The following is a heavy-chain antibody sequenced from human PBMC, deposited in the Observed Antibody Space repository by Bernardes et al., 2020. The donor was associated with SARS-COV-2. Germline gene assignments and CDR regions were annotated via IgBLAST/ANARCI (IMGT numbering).Heavy chain of an antibody. D-gene: IGHD3-10*01. CDR1: GLSFSTYS. CDR3: ARPRGSGNVFGSYYYGMDI. J-gene: IGHJ6*02. V-gene: IGHV3-21*06. CDR2: ISSISSYT. Sequence: GGSLRLSCSASGLSFSTYSMNWVRQAPGKGLEWVSSISSISSYTYYADSVKGRFTIPRDNANNSLYLQMNSLRAEDAAVYYCARPRGSGNVFGSYYYGMDIWGHGTTVTVSS.